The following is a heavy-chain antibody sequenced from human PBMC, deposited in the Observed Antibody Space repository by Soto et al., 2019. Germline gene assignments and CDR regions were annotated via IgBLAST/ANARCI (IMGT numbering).Heavy chain of an antibody. CDR1: RFTFSSYS. Sequence: EVPLVESGGGLVKPGGSLRLSCAASRFTFSSYSMNWVRQAPGKGLEWVSSISSSSTYIYYADSVKGRFTISRDNAKKSLYLQMNSLRAEDTAVYYCARDGGYPLDYWGQGTLVTVSS. V-gene: IGHV3-21*01. CDR2: ISSSSTYI. J-gene: IGHJ4*02. CDR3: ARDGGYPLDY. D-gene: IGHD2-15*01.